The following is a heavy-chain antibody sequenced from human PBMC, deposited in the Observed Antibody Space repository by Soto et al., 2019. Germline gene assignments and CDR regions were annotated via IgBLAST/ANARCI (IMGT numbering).Heavy chain of an antibody. D-gene: IGHD6-19*01. V-gene: IGHV3-33*01. CDR1: GFSLRTYG. Sequence: QVQLVESGGGVVQSGRSLTLSCAASGFSLRTYGMQWLRRAPGKGLEWVAFIWYDGTKKFYANSVKGRSTISKDNSNNILYLQMSGLRAEDTAVYYCARDVVTAVAGSVNLFDPWGQGTLVTVSS. J-gene: IGHJ5*02. CDR2: IWYDGTKK. CDR3: ARDVVTAVAGSVNLFDP.